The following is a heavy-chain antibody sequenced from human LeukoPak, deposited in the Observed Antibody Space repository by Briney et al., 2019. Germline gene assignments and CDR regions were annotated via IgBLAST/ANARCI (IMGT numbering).Heavy chain of an antibody. Sequence: GGSLRLSCAASGFTFSSYSMNWVRQAPGKGLEWVPSISSSSSYIYYADSVKGRFTISRDNAKNSLYLQMNSLRAEDTAVYYCAKDRDTYNYGSGSYGPGFDYWGQGTLVTVSS. J-gene: IGHJ4*02. V-gene: IGHV3-21*01. CDR1: GFTFSSYS. CDR2: ISSSSSYI. D-gene: IGHD3-10*01. CDR3: AKDRDTYNYGSGSYGPGFDY.